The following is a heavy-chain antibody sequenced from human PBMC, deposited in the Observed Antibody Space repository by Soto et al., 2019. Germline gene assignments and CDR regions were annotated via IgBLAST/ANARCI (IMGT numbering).Heavy chain of an antibody. J-gene: IGHJ6*01. CDR3: AKDLTDPPPEDGMDV. V-gene: IGHV3-30*18. CDR1: GFTFSSYG. CDR2: ISYDGSNK. Sequence: GGSLRLSCAASGFTFSSYGMHWVRQAPGKGLEWVAVISYDGSNKYYADSVKGRFTISRDNSKNTLYLQMNSLRAEDTAVYYCAKDLTDPPPEDGMDVWGQGSTVNV.